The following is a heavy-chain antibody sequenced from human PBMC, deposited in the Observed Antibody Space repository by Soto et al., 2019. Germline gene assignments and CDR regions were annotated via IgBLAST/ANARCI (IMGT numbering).Heavy chain of an antibody. CDR2: IYYSGST. J-gene: IGHJ6*02. CDR3: ASVTRTCISTSCYRYYYGMDV. V-gene: IGHV4-30-4*02. CDR1: GGSISSGDYY. D-gene: IGHD2-2*02. Sequence: SETLSLTCTVSGGSISSGDYYWSWIRQPPGKGLEWIGYIYYSGSTYYNPSLKSRVTILVDTSKNQFSLKLSSVTAADTAVYYCASVTRTCISTSCYRYYYGMDVWGQGTTVTVSS.